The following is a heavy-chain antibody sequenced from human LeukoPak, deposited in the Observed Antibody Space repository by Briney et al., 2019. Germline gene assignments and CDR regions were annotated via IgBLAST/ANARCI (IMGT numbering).Heavy chain of an antibody. CDR2: IYYSGNI. CDR3: ARHSSVATFLFDY. Sequence: PSETLSLTCNVSGGSMRSSAYYWGWIRQPPGKGLEWIGSIYYSGNIYYNPSLKSRVTIFVDTSKNQFSLKLTSVTAADTAVYYCARHSSVATFLFDYWGQGNQVTVSS. CDR1: GGSMRSSAYY. V-gene: IGHV4-39*01. D-gene: IGHD5-12*01. J-gene: IGHJ4*02.